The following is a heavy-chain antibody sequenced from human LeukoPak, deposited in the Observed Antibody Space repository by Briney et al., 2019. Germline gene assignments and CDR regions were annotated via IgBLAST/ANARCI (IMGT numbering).Heavy chain of an antibody. CDR1: GFTFSTYA. Sequence: GGSLRLSCAASGFTFSTYAMHWVRQAPGKGLEYVSSIGPNGASTLYADSVKGRFTISRDNSKNALYLQLTSLRLEDTALYYCVKDLTGTWSFDYWGQGTLVTVSS. CDR2: IGPNGAST. V-gene: IGHV3-64D*06. J-gene: IGHJ4*02. CDR3: VKDLTGTWSFDY. D-gene: IGHD3-9*01.